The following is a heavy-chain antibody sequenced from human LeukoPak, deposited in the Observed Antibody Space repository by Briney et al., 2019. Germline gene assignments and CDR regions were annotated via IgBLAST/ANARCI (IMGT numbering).Heavy chain of an antibody. CDR3: ARGGSSSWYFDL. CDR2: IYYSGSA. CDR1: GDSISSYS. V-gene: IGHV4-59*01. Sequence: SETQSLTCSVSGDSISSYSWSWIRQSPGKGLEWIGHIYYSGSANYMPSLKSRVTILVDTSKNQFSLKVTSVTAADTAVYYCARGGSSSWYFDLWGGSRVVPVSS. D-gene: IGHD1-26*01. J-gene: IGHJ2*01.